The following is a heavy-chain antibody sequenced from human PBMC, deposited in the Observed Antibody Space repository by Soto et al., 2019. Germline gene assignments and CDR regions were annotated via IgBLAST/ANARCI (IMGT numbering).Heavy chain of an antibody. D-gene: IGHD3-9*01. CDR3: ARARYFDWSTYYFDY. CDR1: GGSVSSGSYY. J-gene: IGHJ4*02. CDR2: IYYSGST. Sequence: PSETLSLTCTVSGGSVSSGSYYWSWIRQPPGKGLEWIGYIYYSGSTNYNPSLKSRVTISVDTSKNQFSLKLSSVTAADTAVYYCARARYFDWSTYYFDYWGQGTLVPSPQ. V-gene: IGHV4-61*01.